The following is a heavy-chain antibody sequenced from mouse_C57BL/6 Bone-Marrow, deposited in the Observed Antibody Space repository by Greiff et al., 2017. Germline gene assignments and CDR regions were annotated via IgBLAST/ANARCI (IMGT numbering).Heavy chain of an antibody. CDR3: ARRTGGGDFDY. V-gene: IGHV1-18*01. Sequence: EVQLQQSGPELVKPGASVKIPCKASGYTFTDYNMDWVKQSHGKSLEWIGDINPNNGGTIYNQKFKGKATLTVDKSSSTAYMELRSLTSEDTADYYCARRTGGGDFDYGGQGTTLTVSS. J-gene: IGHJ2*01. D-gene: IGHD4-1*01. CDR2: INPNNGGT. CDR1: GYTFTDYN.